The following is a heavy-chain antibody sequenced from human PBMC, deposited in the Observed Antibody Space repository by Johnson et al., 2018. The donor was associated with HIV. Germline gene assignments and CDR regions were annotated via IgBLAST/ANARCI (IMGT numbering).Heavy chain of an antibody. CDR3: ARDIRESFGSYDSSGSGLGAFDI. J-gene: IGHJ3*02. Sequence: VQLVESGGGVVQPGGSLRLSCAASGFTFSSYGMHWVRQAPGKGLEWVAFIRYDGSNKYYADSVKGRFTISRDNSKNTLCLQMNSLRAEDTAVYYCARDIRESFGSYDSSGSGLGAFDIWGQGTMVTVSS. CDR1: GFTFSSYG. D-gene: IGHD3-22*01. CDR2: IRYDGSNK. V-gene: IGHV3-30*02.